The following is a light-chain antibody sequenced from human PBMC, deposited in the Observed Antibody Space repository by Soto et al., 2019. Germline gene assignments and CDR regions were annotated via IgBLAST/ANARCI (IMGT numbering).Light chain of an antibody. CDR1: QSVSNN. CDR2: GAS. Sequence: EIVMTHSPATLSVSPGERATLSCRASQSVSNNLAWYQQKPGQAPRLLIYGASTSATAIPARFSGSGSGTEFTLTISSLQSEDFAVYFCQQYDNWPYTFGQGTKLEIK. CDR3: QQYDNWPYT. J-gene: IGKJ2*01. V-gene: IGKV3-15*01.